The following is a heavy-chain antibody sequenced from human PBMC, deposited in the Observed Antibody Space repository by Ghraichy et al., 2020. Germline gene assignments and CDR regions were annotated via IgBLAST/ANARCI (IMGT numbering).Heavy chain of an antibody. V-gene: IGHV3-23*01. J-gene: IGHJ4*02. CDR1: GFTYNKYA. CDR2: VTGSGGSA. Sequence: GGSLRLSCEASGFTYNKYAMSWVRQAPGKGPQWVAGVTGSGGSAIYADSVQGRFTILRDNSKNTIYLQMNRLRVEDTATYHCAKGGGWSVTMYYLEEWGLGTLVTVSS. CDR3: AKGGGWSVTMYYLEE. D-gene: IGHD6-19*01.